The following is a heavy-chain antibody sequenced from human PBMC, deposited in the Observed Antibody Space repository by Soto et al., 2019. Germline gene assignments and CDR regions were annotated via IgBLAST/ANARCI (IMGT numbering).Heavy chain of an antibody. D-gene: IGHD3-3*01. CDR3: AKGNDFWSGSFAY. CDR2: VTGNGGST. Sequence: GGSLRLSCVASGFTFSSYAMTWVRQAPGKGLEWVSIVTGNGGSTHSADSVQGRFTISRDNSKNTLYLQMNSLRVEDTAIYYCAKGNDFWSGSFAYWAQGTLVTVSS. V-gene: IGHV3-23*01. CDR1: GFTFSSYA. J-gene: IGHJ4*02.